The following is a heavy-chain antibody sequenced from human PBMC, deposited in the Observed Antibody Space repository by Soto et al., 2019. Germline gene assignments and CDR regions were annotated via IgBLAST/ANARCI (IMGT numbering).Heavy chain of an antibody. D-gene: IGHD2-2*01. CDR2: ISYDGSNK. CDR1: GFTFSSYG. CDR3: AKHSSTSEGYYYGMDV. Sequence: GGALRLSCAASGFTFSSYGMHWVRQAPGKGLEWVAVISYDGSNKYYADSVKGRFTISRDNSKNTLYLQMNSLRAEDTAVYYCAKHSSTSEGYYYGMDVWGQGTTVTVSS. V-gene: IGHV3-30*18. J-gene: IGHJ6*02.